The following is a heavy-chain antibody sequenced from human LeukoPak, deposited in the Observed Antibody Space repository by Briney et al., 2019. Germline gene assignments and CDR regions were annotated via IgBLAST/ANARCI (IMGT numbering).Heavy chain of an antibody. CDR3: AGLYYDGSGFDY. Sequence: PSETLSLTCSVSGYSISSGYYWGWIRQPPGKGLEWIGSIYHSGSTYYNPSLKSRVTISVDTSKNQFSLKLSSVAAADAAVYYCAGLYYDGSGFDYWGQGTLVTVSS. D-gene: IGHD3-22*01. J-gene: IGHJ4*02. V-gene: IGHV4-38-2*02. CDR2: IYHSGST. CDR1: GYSISSGYY.